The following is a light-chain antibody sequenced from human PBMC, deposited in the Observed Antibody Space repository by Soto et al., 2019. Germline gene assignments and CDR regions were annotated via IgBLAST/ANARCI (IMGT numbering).Light chain of an antibody. J-gene: IGKJ2*01. CDR2: GAS. CDR1: QSVSSN. V-gene: IGKV3-15*01. CDR3: QQYNNWPPYT. Sequence: EIVMTQSPATLSVSPGERATLSCRASQSVSSNLAWYQQKPGQAPRLLNYGASTRATGIPARFSGSGSATEFTLTISSLQSEDFAVYYCQQYNNWPPYTFGQGTKLEIK.